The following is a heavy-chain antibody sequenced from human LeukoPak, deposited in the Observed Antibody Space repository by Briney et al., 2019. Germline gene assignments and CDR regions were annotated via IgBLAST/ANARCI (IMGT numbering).Heavy chain of an antibody. CDR2: IIPIFGTA. J-gene: IGHJ6*02. D-gene: IGHD6-19*01. CDR1: GGTLSCYA. CDR3: ARDPGYSSGWDYYYYYGMDV. V-gene: IGHV1-69*13. Sequence: ASVKVSCMASGGTLSCYAISWVRQDPGPGLEWMGGIIPIFGTANYAQKFQGRVTITADESTSTAYMELSSLRSEDTAVYYCARDPGYSSGWDYYYYYGMDVWGQGTTVTVSS.